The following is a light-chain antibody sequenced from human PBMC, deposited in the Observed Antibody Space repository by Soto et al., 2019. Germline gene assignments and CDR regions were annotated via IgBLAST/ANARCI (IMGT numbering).Light chain of an antibody. Sequence: DSQMTQFPSSLSASVGDRVTITCRASQGISPWLAWYQQKPGKAPKILISEASTLQRGVPTRFSGSGSGTEFTLTISSLQPDDFATYYCQQFESYPMTFGGGTKVEIK. CDR1: QGISPW. J-gene: IGKJ4*02. CDR3: QQFESYPMT. V-gene: IGKV1-5*03. CDR2: EAS.